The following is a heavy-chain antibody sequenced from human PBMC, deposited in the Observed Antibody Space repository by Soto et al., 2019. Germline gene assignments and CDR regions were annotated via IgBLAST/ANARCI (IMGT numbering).Heavy chain of an antibody. CDR3: ARVTPPERLDYYGSGSYFHFDY. CDR1: GFTFSSYW. J-gene: IGHJ4*02. V-gene: IGHV3-74*01. D-gene: IGHD3-10*01. CDR2: INSDGSST. Sequence: GGSLRLSCAASGFTFSSYWMHWVRQAPGKGLVWVSRINSDGSSTSYADSVKGRFTISRDNAKNTLYLQMNSLRAEDTAVYYCARVTPPERLDYYGSGSYFHFDYWGQGTLVTVSS.